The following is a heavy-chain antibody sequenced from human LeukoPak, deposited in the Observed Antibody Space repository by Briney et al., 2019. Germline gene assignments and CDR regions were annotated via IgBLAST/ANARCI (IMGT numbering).Heavy chain of an antibody. J-gene: IGHJ4*02. V-gene: IGHV1-8*01. CDR2: MNANTGNT. D-gene: IGHD3-10*01. CDR3: ARKSLGSRGYYFDY. CDR1: GYTFTSFD. Sequence: ASVKVSCKASGYTFTSFDINWVRQATGQGLEWMGWMNANTGNTGYAQKFRGRVTMTRNTSIRTAYMELSSLSSEDTAVYYCARKSLGSRGYYFDYWGQGTLVTVSS.